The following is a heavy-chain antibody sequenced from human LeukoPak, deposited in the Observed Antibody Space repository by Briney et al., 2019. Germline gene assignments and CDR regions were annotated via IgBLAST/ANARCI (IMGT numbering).Heavy chain of an antibody. CDR1: GGPISTYY. V-gene: IGHV4-59*01. Sequence: PSETLSLTCTVSGGPISTYYWSWIRQSPGKGLEWIGYIYYSGSSSYNPSLESRVTMSVDTSKNQFSLKLRSVTAADTAVYYCARVLVSWGVRGAPYYFDYWGQGTLATVSS. CDR3: ARVLVSWGVRGAPYYFDY. D-gene: IGHD3-10*01. CDR2: IYYSGSS. J-gene: IGHJ4*02.